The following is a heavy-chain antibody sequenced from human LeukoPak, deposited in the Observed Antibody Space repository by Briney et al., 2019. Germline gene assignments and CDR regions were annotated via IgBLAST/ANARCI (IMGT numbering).Heavy chain of an antibody. V-gene: IGHV3-7*01. Sequence: GGSLRLSCEASGFTFSSYWMSWVRQAPGKGLEWVANIKQDGSEKYYVDSVKGRFTISRDNAKNSLYLEMNSLRAEDTAVYYCARDQFKAFDYWGQGTLVTVSS. CDR1: GFTFSSYW. CDR2: IKQDGSEK. J-gene: IGHJ4*02. CDR3: ARDQFKAFDY.